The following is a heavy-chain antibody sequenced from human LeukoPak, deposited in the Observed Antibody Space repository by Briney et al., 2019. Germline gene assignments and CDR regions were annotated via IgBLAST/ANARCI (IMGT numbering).Heavy chain of an antibody. D-gene: IGHD5-12*01. CDR2: INHSGST. J-gene: IGHJ4*03. CDR3: ARVRYSGYVLSYGYYYFDY. Sequence: SETLSLTCAVYGGSFSGYYWSWIRQPPGKGLEWIGEINHSGSTNYNPSLKSRVTISVDTSKNQFSLKLSSVTAADTAVYYCARVRYSGYVLSYGYYYFDYWGKGTTVTVSS. V-gene: IGHV4-34*01. CDR1: GGSFSGYY.